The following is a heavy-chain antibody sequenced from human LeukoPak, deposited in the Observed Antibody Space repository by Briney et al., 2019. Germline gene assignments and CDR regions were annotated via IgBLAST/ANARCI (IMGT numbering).Heavy chain of an antibody. J-gene: IGHJ5*02. Sequence: ASVSLSCTASGYTFTTYAMPSVRQAPGQRLEWMGWINAGNGNTKYSQKFPGRGTITRYTSASTTYMEMSSLRSEDTAVYYCARARDDIVVVWFDPWGQGTLVTVSS. CDR1: GYTFTTYA. CDR3: ARARDDIVVVWFDP. D-gene: IGHD2-2*01. CDR2: INAGNGNT. V-gene: IGHV1-3*01.